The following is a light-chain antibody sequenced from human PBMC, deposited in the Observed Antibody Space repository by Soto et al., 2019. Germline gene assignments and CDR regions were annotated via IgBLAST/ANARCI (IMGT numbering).Light chain of an antibody. CDR3: QQYDNLIT. Sequence: EIQMTQSPSALSASVGDRGTSTCRVSQSISTWLAWYQQKAGKAPKLLIYDASSLETGVPSRFSGSGSGTDFTFTISSLQPEDIATYYCQQYDNLITFGQGTQLEIK. CDR1: QSISTW. CDR2: DAS. J-gene: IGKJ5*01. V-gene: IGKV1-33*01.